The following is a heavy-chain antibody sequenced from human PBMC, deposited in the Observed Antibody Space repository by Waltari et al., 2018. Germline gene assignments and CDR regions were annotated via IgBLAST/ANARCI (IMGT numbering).Heavy chain of an antibody. CDR3: ATDTSPPY. Sequence: QVQLVQSGAEVKKPGSSVKVSCKASGGTFGRFALSWVRQAAGEGLEWMGWIIPKIGASNYAQKFQGRVTITADDSTRIAYMEVSSLRFEDTAVYFCATDTSPPYWGQGTLVIVSS. V-gene: IGHV1-69*01. J-gene: IGHJ4*02. CDR2: IIPKIGAS. D-gene: IGHD2-2*01. CDR1: GGTFGRFA.